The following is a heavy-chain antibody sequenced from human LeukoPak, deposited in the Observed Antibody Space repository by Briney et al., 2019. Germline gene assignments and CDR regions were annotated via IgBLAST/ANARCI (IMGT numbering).Heavy chain of an antibody. D-gene: IGHD3-10*01. CDR3: ARDRFWNYYGSGSFGYYFDY. CDR1: GFTVSSNY. CDR2: ISYDGNNK. Sequence: PGGSLRLSCAASGFTVSSNYMSWVRRAPGKGLEWVAVISYDGNNKYYADSLKGRFTISRDNSKNTLYLQMNSLRAEDTAVYYCARDRFWNYYGSGSFGYYFDYWGQGTLVTVSS. V-gene: IGHV3-30-3*01. J-gene: IGHJ4*02.